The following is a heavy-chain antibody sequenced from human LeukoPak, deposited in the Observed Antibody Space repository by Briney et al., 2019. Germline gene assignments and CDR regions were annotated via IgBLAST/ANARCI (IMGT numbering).Heavy chain of an antibody. CDR1: GFTFSDYY. CDR2: ISSSGSTI. J-gene: IGHJ3*02. CDR3: ARLLLLWFGEEPDAFDI. V-gene: IGHV3-11*01. Sequence: GGSLRLSCAASGFTFSDYYMSWIRQAPGKGLEWDSYISSSGSTIYYADSAKGRFTISRDNAKNSLYLQMNSLRAEDTAVYYCARLLLLWFGEEPDAFDIWGQGTMVTVSS. D-gene: IGHD3-10*01.